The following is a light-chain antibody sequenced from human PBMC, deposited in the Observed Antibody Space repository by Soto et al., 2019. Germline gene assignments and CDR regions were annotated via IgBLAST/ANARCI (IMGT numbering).Light chain of an antibody. CDR2: TTS. V-gene: IGKV1-39*01. Sequence: DIQITQSPSSLSAYVGDRVTITCRASQSISTYLNWYQQKPGKASNLLIYTTSSLESGVPSRFSGSGSGTDFTLTISSLQPEDFATYFCQQSYSRPRTFGQGTKVDIK. CDR3: QQSYSRPRT. J-gene: IGKJ1*01. CDR1: QSISTY.